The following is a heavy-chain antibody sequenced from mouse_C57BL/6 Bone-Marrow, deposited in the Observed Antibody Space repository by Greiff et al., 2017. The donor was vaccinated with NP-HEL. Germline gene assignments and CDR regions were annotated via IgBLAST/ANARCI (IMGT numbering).Heavy chain of an antibody. J-gene: IGHJ1*03. CDR1: GYTFTSYW. Sequence: QVQLQQPGAELVRPGSSVKLSCKASGYTFTSYWMHWVKQRPIQGLEWIGNIDPSDSETHYNQKFKDKATLTVDKSSSTAYMQLSSLTSEDSAVYYCAGDYYGSSYDWYFDVWGTGTTVTVSS. V-gene: IGHV1-52*01. CDR2: IDPSDSET. D-gene: IGHD1-1*01. CDR3: AGDYYGSSYDWYFDV.